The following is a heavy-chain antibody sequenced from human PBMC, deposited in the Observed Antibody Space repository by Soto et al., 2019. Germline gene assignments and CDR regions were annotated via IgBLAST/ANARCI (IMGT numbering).Heavy chain of an antibody. D-gene: IGHD2-8*01. J-gene: IGHJ3*02. Sequence: EVQLVESGGGLVQPGGSLRLSCAASGFTFSSHWLHWVRQTPGEGLVSVSRINPDASDADYADSAKGRFTISRDNAKSTLYLDMNSLRAEDTGVYYCARPKTMVYSAFDTWGQGTMVTVSS. CDR2: INPDASDA. CDR3: ARPKTMVYSAFDT. CDR1: GFTFSSHW. V-gene: IGHV3-74*01.